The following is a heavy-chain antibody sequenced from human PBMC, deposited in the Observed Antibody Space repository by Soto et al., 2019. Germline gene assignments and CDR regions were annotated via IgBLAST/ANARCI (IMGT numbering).Heavy chain of an antibody. V-gene: IGHV3-9*01. CDR3: ANLESDWLDP. CDR1: GFPFDNYA. CDR2: ISWNSGSI. J-gene: IGHJ5*02. Sequence: EVQLVESGGGLVQPGRSLRLSCVASGFPFDNYAMHWVRQAPGKGLEWVSGISWNSGSIGYAEYVTGRFTISRDNAKNSLYLQMNSLRAEDTALYYCANLESDWLDPWGQGTLVIVSS.